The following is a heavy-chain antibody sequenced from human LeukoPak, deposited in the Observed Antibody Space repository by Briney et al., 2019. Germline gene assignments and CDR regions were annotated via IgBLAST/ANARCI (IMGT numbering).Heavy chain of an antibody. D-gene: IGHD6-13*01. J-gene: IGHJ4*02. CDR2: IWYDGSDS. V-gene: IGHV3-33*08. CDR1: VDTSSSN. Sequence: PGKSLILPSCAAGVDTSSSNMKSFRQAPGKGLEWLAVIWYDGSDSYSADSVKGRFTISRDNSKNTLYLQMTSLRVEDTAIYYCSSDLRSSTTSAFDNWGQGTLVTVSS. CDR3: SSDLRSSTTSAFDN.